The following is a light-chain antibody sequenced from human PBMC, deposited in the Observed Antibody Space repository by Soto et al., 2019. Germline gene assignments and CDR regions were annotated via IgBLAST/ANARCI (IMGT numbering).Light chain of an antibody. Sequence: QAVVTQPASVSGSPGQSIAISCTGTSGDIGTYNLVSWYQQHPGKAPKLMISEVNKRPSGVSDRFSGPKSGDTASLTISGLRTEDEADYYCCSFAGSGTGVFGTGTKLTVL. CDR1: SGDIGTYNL. CDR2: EVN. J-gene: IGLJ1*01. V-gene: IGLV2-23*02. CDR3: CSFAGSGTGV.